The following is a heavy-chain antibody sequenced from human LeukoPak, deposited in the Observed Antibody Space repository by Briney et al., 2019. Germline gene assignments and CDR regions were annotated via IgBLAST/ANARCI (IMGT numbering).Heavy chain of an antibody. V-gene: IGHV3-48*01. D-gene: IGHD6-13*01. CDR3: ARGVGSSWYSVDY. CDR2: ISTGSSTI. CDR1: GFTFSSYS. Sequence: GGSPRLSCAASGFTFSSYSMNWVRQAPGKGLEWVYYISTGSSTIYYADSVKGRFTNSRDNAKNPLYLQMNSPRAEDTAVYYCARGVGSSWYSVDYWGQGTLVTVSS. J-gene: IGHJ4*02.